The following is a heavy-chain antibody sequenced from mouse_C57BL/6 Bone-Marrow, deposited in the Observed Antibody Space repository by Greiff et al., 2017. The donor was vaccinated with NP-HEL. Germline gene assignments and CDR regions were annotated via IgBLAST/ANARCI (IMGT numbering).Heavy chain of an antibody. J-gene: IGHJ3*01. CDR3: AALAGFAY. CDR2: IDPSDSYT. D-gene: IGHD6-1*01. Sequence: QVQLQQPGAELVMPGASVKLSCKASGYTFTSYWMHWVKQRPGQGLEWIGEIDPSDSYTNYTQKFKGKSTLTVDKSSSTAYMQLSSLTSEDSAVYYCAALAGFAYWGQGTLVTVSA. CDR1: GYTFTSYW. V-gene: IGHV1-69*01.